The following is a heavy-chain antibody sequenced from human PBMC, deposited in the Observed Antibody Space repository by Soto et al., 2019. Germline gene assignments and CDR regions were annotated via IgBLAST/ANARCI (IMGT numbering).Heavy chain of an antibody. Sequence: EVQLVESGGGLVKPGGSLRLSCAASGFTFSSYSMNWVRQAPGKGLEWVSSISSSSSYIYYADSVKGRFTISRDNAKNSLYLQMNSLGAEDTAVYCCARAHTARCCSGGGCYDYYFDYWGRGTLVTVSS. CDR2: ISSSSSYI. J-gene: IGHJ4*02. CDR1: GFTFSSYS. V-gene: IGHV3-21*01. D-gene: IGHD2-15*01. CDR3: ARAHTARCCSGGGCYDYYFDY.